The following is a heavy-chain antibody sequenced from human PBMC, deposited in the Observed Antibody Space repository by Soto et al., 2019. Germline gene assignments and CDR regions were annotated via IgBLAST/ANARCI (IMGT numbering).Heavy chain of an antibody. J-gene: IGHJ4*02. CDR3: ARDKITGLFDY. V-gene: IGHV4-31*11. CDR2: VYHSGST. D-gene: IGHD2-8*02. CDR1: GGSISSGGYY. Sequence: SETLSLTCAVSGGSISSGGYYWSWIRQSPGKGLEWIGHVYHSGSTDYNPSVTSRVTISLDTSENQFSLRLTSVTAADTAVYYCARDKITGLFDYWGQGTLVTVSS.